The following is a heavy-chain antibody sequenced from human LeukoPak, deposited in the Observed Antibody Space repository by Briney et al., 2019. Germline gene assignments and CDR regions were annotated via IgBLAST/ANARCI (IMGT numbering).Heavy chain of an antibody. V-gene: IGHV4-39*07. CDR3: ARAMVRGYYFDY. J-gene: IGHJ4*02. CDR2: IYFDGST. Sequence: PSETLSLTCSVSGGSISSGSYYWAWIRQPPGKGLEWIGNIYFDGSTYYNPSLKSRVTISVDTSKNQFSLKLSSVTAADTAVYYCARAMVRGYYFDYWGQGTLVTVSS. D-gene: IGHD3-10*01. CDR1: GGSISSGSYY.